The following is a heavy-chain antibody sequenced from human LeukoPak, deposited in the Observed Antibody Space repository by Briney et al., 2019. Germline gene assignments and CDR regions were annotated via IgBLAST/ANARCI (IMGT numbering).Heavy chain of an antibody. CDR1: GYTFTSYD. J-gene: IGHJ4*02. V-gene: IGHV1-8*01. D-gene: IGHD3-10*01. Sequence: ASVKVSCKASGYTFTSYDINWVRQATGQGLEWMGWMNPNSGNTGYAQRFQGRVTMTRNTSISTAYMELRSLRSDDTAVYYCAREGYYYGSGSPDYYFDYWGQGTLVTVSS. CDR3: AREGYYYGSGSPDYYFDY. CDR2: MNPNSGNT.